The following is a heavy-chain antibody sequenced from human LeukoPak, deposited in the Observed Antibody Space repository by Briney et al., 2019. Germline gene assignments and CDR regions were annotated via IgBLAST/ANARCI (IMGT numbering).Heavy chain of an antibody. CDR3: ARRYCTDGVCYLVS. V-gene: IGHV4-59*12. CDR1: GGSISSYY. Sequence: NPSETLSLTCTVSGGSISSYYWSWIRQPPGKGLEWIGYIYFTGSTNYNPSLKSRVTMSVDTSNNQFSLRLSSVTAADTAVYYCARRYCTDGVCYLVSWGQGTLVTVSS. D-gene: IGHD2-8*01. CDR2: IYFTGST. J-gene: IGHJ5*02.